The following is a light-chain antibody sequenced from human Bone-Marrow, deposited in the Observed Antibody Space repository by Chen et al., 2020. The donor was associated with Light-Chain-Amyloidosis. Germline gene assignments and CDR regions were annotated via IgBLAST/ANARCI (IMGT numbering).Light chain of an antibody. CDR1: NIGRKS. J-gene: IGLJ3*02. Sequence: YVLTQAPSVSVAPGKTARITCGGNNIGRKSVHWYQQKPGQAPVVVIYNDSDRPSGIPERFSGSTVGTTAPLTTGGVEPGEEADYSCRVWDSPRVLWVFAEGPKLTV. CDR3: RVWDSPRVLWV. V-gene: IGLV3-21*04. CDR2: NDS.